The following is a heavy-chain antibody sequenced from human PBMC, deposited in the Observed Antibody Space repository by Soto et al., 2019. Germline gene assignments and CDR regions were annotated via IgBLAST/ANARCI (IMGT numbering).Heavy chain of an antibody. CDR1: GGTFSSYA. Sequence: GASVKVSCKASGGTFSSYAISWVRQAPGQGLEWMGGIIPIFGTANYAQKFQGRVTITADESTSTAYMELSSLRSEDTAVYYCARKDSSRYYLDYWGQGTLVTVSS. V-gene: IGHV1-69*13. D-gene: IGHD3-22*01. J-gene: IGHJ4*02. CDR3: ARKDSSRYYLDY. CDR2: IIPIFGTA.